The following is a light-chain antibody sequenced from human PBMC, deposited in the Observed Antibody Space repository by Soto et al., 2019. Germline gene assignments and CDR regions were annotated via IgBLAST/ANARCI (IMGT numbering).Light chain of an antibody. CDR1: SSNIGAGYD. Sequence: QSVLTQPPSVSGAPGQRDTISCTGSSSNIGAGYDVHWYQQLPGTAPKVLIYGNSNRPSGVPDRFSGSKSGTSASLAITGLQAEDEADYYCQSYDSSLSVVFGGGTKLTVL. CDR2: GNS. J-gene: IGLJ2*01. V-gene: IGLV1-40*01. CDR3: QSYDSSLSVV.